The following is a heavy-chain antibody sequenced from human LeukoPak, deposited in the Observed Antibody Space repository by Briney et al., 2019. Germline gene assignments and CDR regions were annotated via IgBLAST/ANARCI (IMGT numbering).Heavy chain of an antibody. V-gene: IGHV4-59*12. D-gene: IGHD3-22*01. CDR3: ARELSYYYDSSGYYRDAFDI. J-gene: IGHJ3*02. CDR2: IYYSGST. Sequence: PSETLSLTCTVSGGSISSYHWSWIRQPPGKGLEWIGYIYYSGSTNYNPSLKSRVTISVDTSKNQFSLKLSSVTAADTAVYYCARELSYYYDSSGYYRDAFDIWGQGTMVTVSS. CDR1: GGSISSYH.